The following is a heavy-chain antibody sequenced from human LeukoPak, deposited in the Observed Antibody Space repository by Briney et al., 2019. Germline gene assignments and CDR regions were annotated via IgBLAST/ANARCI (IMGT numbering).Heavy chain of an antibody. V-gene: IGHV4-38-2*01. CDR1: GYSLSSGYY. CDR3: ARHDILGSSAWIDAFEF. J-gene: IGHJ3*01. CDR2: IYRSGNT. D-gene: IGHD3-9*01. Sequence: SETLSLTCDVSGYSLSSGYYWGWIRQPPGKELVYIGSIYRSGNTYYNPSLKRRVPISVDTSKNQFSLNMSSLTAADTAVYYSARHDILGSSAWIDAFEFWGQGTLVTVSS.